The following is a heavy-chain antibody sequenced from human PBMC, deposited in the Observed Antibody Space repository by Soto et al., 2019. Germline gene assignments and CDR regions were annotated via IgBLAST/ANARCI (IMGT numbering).Heavy chain of an antibody. CDR1: GFTFSSYW. V-gene: IGHV3-74*01. CDR3: ASVVVVPAAAFDI. D-gene: IGHD2-2*01. J-gene: IGHJ3*02. CDR2: INSDGSST. Sequence: EVQLVESGGGLVQPGGSLRLSCAASGFTFSSYWMHWVRQAPGKGLVWVSRINSDGSSTSYADPVKGRFTISRDNAKNTLYLQMNSLRAEDTAVYYCASVVVVPAAAFDIWGQGTMVTVSS.